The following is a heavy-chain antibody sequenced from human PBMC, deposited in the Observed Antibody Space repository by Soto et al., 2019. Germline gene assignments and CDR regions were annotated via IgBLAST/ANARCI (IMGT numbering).Heavy chain of an antibody. Sequence: GGSLRLSCAASGFTFSSYAMSWVRQAPGKGLEWVSAISGSGGSTYYADSVKGRFTISRDNSKNTLYLQMNSLRAEDTAVYYCAKGVCSGGSCYPPSGYWGQGTLVTVSS. V-gene: IGHV3-23*01. D-gene: IGHD2-15*01. CDR2: ISGSGGST. J-gene: IGHJ4*02. CDR1: GFTFSSYA. CDR3: AKGVCSGGSCYPPSGY.